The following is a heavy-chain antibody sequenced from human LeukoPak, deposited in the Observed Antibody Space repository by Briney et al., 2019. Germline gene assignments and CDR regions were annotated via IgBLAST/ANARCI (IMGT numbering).Heavy chain of an antibody. CDR1: GGSFSGYD. V-gene: IGHV4-34*01. CDR3: ARGETNTYYYDSSGYRDAFDI. Sequence: PSETLSLTCAVYGGSFSGYDWSWIRQPPGKGLEWIGEINHSGSTNYNPSLKSRVTISVDTSKNQFSLKLSSVTAADTAVYYCARGETNTYYYDSSGYRDAFDIWGQGTMVTVSS. CDR2: INHSGST. D-gene: IGHD3-22*01. J-gene: IGHJ3*02.